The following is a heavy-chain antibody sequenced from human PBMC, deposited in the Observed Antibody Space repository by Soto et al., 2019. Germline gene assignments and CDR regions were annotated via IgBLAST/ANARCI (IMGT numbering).Heavy chain of an antibody. CDR1: GFTFSSYG. J-gene: IGHJ6*02. CDR2: ISYDGSNK. Sequence: GGSLRLSCAASGFTFSSYGMHWDRQAPGKGLEWVAVISYDGSNKYYADSVKGRFTISRDNSKNTLYLQMNSLRAEDTAVYYCAKDRGGIAARPRLGMDVWGQGTTVTVSS. D-gene: IGHD6-6*01. V-gene: IGHV3-30*18. CDR3: AKDRGGIAARPRLGMDV.